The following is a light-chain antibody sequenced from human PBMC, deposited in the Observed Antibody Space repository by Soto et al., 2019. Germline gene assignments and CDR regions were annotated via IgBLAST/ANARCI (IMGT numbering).Light chain of an antibody. CDR2: DNR. Sequence: SYELTQPPSASVAPGQTARITCGGNNIATKPVHWYQQKPGQAPVLVVYDNRDRPSGIPERFSGSNSGNTATLTISRVEAGDEADYYCQVWDRNSESYVFGSGTKLTVL. J-gene: IGLJ1*01. V-gene: IGLV3-21*02. CDR3: QVWDRNSESYV. CDR1: NIATKP.